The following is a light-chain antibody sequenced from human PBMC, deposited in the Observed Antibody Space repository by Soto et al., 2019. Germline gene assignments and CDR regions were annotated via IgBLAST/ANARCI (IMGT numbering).Light chain of an antibody. V-gene: IGKV1-5*01. CDR3: QQYNSYIT. CDR1: QSISSW. CDR2: DAS. J-gene: IGKJ5*01. Sequence: GDRVTITCRASQSISSWLAWYQQKPGKAPKLLIYDASSLESGVPSRFSGSGSGTEFTLTISSLQPDDFATYYCQQYNSYITFGQGTRLENK.